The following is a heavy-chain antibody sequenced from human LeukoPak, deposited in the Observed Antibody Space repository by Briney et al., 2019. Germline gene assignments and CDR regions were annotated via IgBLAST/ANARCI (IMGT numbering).Heavy chain of an antibody. D-gene: IGHD6-13*01. V-gene: IGHV1-18*01. Sequence: ASVKVSCKASGYTFTSYGISWVRQAPGQGLEWMGWISAYNGNTNYAQKLQGRVTMTTDTSTSTAYMELRSLRSDDTAVYYCARGSRTWYSSSWYYFDYWGQGTLVTVSS. CDR3: ARGSRTWYSSSWYYFDY. J-gene: IGHJ4*02. CDR1: GYTFTSYG. CDR2: ISAYNGNT.